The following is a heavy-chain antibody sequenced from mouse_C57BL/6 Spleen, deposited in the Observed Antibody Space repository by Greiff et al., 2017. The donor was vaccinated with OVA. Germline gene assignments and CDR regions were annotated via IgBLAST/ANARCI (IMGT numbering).Heavy chain of an antibody. Sequence: QVQLKQPGTELVKPGASVKLSCKASGYTFTSYWMHWVKQRPGQGLEWIGNINPSNGGTNYNEKFKSKATLTVDKSSSTAYMQLSSLTSEDSAVYYCARSGTVVAPFAYWGQGTLVTVSA. CDR1: GYTFTSYW. CDR2: INPSNGGT. V-gene: IGHV1-53*01. D-gene: IGHD1-1*01. CDR3: ARSGTVVAPFAY. J-gene: IGHJ3*01.